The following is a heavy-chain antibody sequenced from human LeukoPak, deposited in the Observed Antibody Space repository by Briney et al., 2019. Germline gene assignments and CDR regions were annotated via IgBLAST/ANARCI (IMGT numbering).Heavy chain of an antibody. Sequence: PSETLSLTCSVSGYSISSGYFWGWIRQPPGKGLEWIGSVHHSGNTHYNPSLKSRVAISKDMSKNQLSLKLSSVTAADTAVYFCARAYCGGNCHYLYIWFDFWGQGTLVTVSS. CDR2: VHHSGNT. CDR3: ARAYCGGNCHYLYIWFDF. CDR1: GYSISSGYF. J-gene: IGHJ5*01. D-gene: IGHD2-21*01. V-gene: IGHV4-38-2*02.